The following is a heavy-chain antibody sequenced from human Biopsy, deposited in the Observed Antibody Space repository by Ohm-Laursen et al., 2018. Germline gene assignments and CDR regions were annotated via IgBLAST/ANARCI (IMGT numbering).Heavy chain of an antibody. V-gene: IGHV3-48*01. J-gene: IGHJ4*02. CDR1: GFTFSSYS. D-gene: IGHD3-16*01. Sequence: SLRLSCTASGFTFSSYSMNWVRQAPGKGLEWVSFISSGSSPIYYADSVKGRFTISRDDAKNSLYLQVNSLRAEDTALYYCAKDSGGSPLGELFHWGQGNLVTVSS. CDR2: ISSGSSPI. CDR3: AKDSGGSPLGELFH.